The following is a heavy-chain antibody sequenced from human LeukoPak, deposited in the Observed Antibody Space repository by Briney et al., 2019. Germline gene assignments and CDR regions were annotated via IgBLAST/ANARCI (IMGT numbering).Heavy chain of an antibody. CDR3: ASTYDYVWGSYRYTDKEGAFDI. J-gene: IGHJ3*02. Sequence: GESLKISCKGSGYSFTSYWIGWVRQMPGKGLEWMGIIYPGDSDTRYSPSFQGQVTISADKSISTAYLQWSSLKASDTAMYYCASTYDYVWGSYRYTDKEGAFDIWGQGTMVTVSS. CDR2: IYPGDSDT. D-gene: IGHD3-16*02. V-gene: IGHV5-51*01. CDR1: GYSFTSYW.